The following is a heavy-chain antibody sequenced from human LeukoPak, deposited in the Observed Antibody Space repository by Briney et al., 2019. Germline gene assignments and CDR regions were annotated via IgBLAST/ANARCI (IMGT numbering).Heavy chain of an antibody. D-gene: IGHD4-17*01. Sequence: PGGSLRLSCAASGFTFSSYSMNWVRQAPGKGLEWVPYISSSSSTIYYADSVKGRFTISRDNAKNSLYLQMNSLRAEDTAVYYCARDAPTYGDCEDDAFDIWGQGTMVTVSS. CDR3: ARDAPTYGDCEDDAFDI. V-gene: IGHV3-48*01. J-gene: IGHJ3*02. CDR1: GFTFSSYS. CDR2: ISSSSSTI.